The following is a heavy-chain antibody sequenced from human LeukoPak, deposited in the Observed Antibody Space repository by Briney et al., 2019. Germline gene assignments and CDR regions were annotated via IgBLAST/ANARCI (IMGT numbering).Heavy chain of an antibody. CDR1: GFTFSSFW. D-gene: IGHD6-6*01. Sequence: GGSLRLSCAASGFTFSSFWVGWVRQAPGKGLEWVANIKQDGSEKYYVDSVKGRFTISRDNAKNSLYLQMNSLRAEDTAVYYCASIAARPAWFNPWGQGTLVTVSS. J-gene: IGHJ5*02. CDR3: ASIAARPAWFNP. CDR2: IKQDGSEK. V-gene: IGHV3-7*03.